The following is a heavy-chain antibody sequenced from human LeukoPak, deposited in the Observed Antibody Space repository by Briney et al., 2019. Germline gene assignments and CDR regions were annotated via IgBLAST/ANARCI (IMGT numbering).Heavy chain of an antibody. D-gene: IGHD4-23*01. CDR2: INQDGRVK. V-gene: IGHV3-7*01. CDR3: ARDRDDGGFEY. J-gene: IGHJ4*02. CDR1: GFTFPNYW. Sequence: GGSLRLSCAASGFTFPNYWMSWVRQAPEKGLEWVANINQDGRVKQYVDSMKGRFTISRDNAKNSLYLQMNSLRAEDTAVYYCARDRDDGGFEYLGQGTLVTVSS.